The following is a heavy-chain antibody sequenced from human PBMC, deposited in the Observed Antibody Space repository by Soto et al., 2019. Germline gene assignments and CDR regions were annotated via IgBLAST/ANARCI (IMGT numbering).Heavy chain of an antibody. V-gene: IGHV3-23*01. J-gene: IGHJ4*02. Sequence: GGSLRLSCAASGFTFSSYAMSWVRRAPGKGLEWVSAISGSGGSTYYADSVKGRFTISRDNSKNTLYLQMNSLRAEDTAVYYCAKPNYDFWSGYYTVPYYFDYWGQGTLVTVSS. CDR3: AKPNYDFWSGYYTVPYYFDY. CDR1: GFTFSSYA. D-gene: IGHD3-3*01. CDR2: ISGSGGST.